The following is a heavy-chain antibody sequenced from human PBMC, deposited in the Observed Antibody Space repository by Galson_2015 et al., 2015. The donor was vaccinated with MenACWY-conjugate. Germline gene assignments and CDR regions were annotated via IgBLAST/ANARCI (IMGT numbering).Heavy chain of an antibody. D-gene: IGHD6-19*01. CDR1: GYTFPIYW. CDR2: IYPGDSDT. J-gene: IGHJ4*02. CDR3: ARVLLYSNGWYFAY. V-gene: IGHV5-51*03. Sequence: QSGAEVKKPGESLTISCRGLGYTFPIYWMGWGGQTPGKALEGMAIIYPGDSDTRYSPSFQGQVTISADKSISTAYLQWSSLKASDTAMYYCARVLLYSNGWYFAYWGQGTLVSVSS.